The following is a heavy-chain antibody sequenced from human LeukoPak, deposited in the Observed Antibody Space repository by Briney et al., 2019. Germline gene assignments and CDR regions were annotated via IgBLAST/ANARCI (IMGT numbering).Heavy chain of an antibody. CDR3: ANLDDFWSGYYKEVVYGY. V-gene: IGHV3-23*01. J-gene: IGHJ4*02. D-gene: IGHD3-3*01. Sequence: GGSLRLSCAASGFTFSSYAMSWVRQAPGKGLEWVSAISGSGGSTYYADSVKGRFTISRDNSKNTLYLQMNSLRAEDTAVYYCANLDDFWSGYYKEVVYGYWGQGTLVTVSS. CDR1: GFTFSSYA. CDR2: ISGSGGST.